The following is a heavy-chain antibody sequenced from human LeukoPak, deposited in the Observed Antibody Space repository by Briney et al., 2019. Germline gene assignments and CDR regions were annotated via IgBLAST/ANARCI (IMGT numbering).Heavy chain of an antibody. CDR1: GYTFTSYY. CDR2: INPSGGST. Sequence: ASVKVSCNASGYTFTSYYMHWVRQAPGQGLEWMGIINPSGGSTSYAQKFQGRVTMTRDMSTSTVYMELSSLRSEDTAVYYCARDVRYCSGGSCGMWYFDYWGQGTLVTVSS. CDR3: ARDVRYCSGGSCGMWYFDY. D-gene: IGHD2-15*01. V-gene: IGHV1-46*01. J-gene: IGHJ4*02.